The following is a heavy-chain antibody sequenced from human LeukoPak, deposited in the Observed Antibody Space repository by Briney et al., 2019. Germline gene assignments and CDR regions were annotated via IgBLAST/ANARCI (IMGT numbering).Heavy chain of an antibody. J-gene: IGHJ2*01. CDR2: MYHSGST. Sequence: SETLSLTCTVSGYSINSAYYWGWIRQPPGKGLEWIGSMYHSGSTYYNPSLQSRVTISVDTSKNQFSLKLSSVTAADTAVYYCARGYGDGYNPGGYFDLWGRGTLVTVSS. V-gene: IGHV4-38-2*02. D-gene: IGHD5-24*01. CDR3: ARGYGDGYNPGGYFDL. CDR1: GYSINSAYY.